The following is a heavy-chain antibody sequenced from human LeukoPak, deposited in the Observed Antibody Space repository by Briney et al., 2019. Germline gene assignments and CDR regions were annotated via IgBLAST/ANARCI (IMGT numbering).Heavy chain of an antibody. CDR1: GGSFSGYY. CDR3: AREPRAASWFDP. J-gene: IGHJ5*02. CDR2: INHSGST. V-gene: IGHV4-34*01. Sequence: SETLSLTCAVYGGSFSGYYWSWIRQPPGKGLEWIGEINHSGSTNYNPSLKSRVTISVDTSKNQFSLKLSSVTAADTAVYYCAREPRAASWFDPWGQGTLVTVSS.